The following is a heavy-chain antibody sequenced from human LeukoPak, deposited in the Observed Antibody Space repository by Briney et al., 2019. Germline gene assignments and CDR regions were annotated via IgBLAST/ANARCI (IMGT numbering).Heavy chain of an antibody. CDR3: ARDPASGSYSTLSDY. Sequence: PGGSLRLSCAASGFPFDDYTMHWVRQAPGKGLEWVSPISWDGGSTYYADSVKGRFTVSRDNAKNSLYLQMNSLRAEDTAVYYCARDPASGSYSTLSDYWGQGTLVTVSS. J-gene: IGHJ4*02. CDR2: ISWDGGST. CDR1: GFPFDDYT. V-gene: IGHV3-43*01. D-gene: IGHD1-26*01.